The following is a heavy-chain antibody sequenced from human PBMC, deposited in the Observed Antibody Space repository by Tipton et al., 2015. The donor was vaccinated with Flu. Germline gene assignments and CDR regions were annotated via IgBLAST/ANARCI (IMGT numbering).Heavy chain of an antibody. CDR2: IYPAGGGI. CDR3: ARDKGAGTYTFDV. J-gene: IGHJ3*01. V-gene: IGHV1-46*01. D-gene: IGHD1-1*01. Sequence: QLVQSGPEVKKPGASVKVSCKASGYTFTSYNMHWVRQAPGQGLEWMGIIYPAGGGISYAQKFQGRVIMTRDRSTDTLHMELSSLRPDDTAMYYCARDKGAGTYTFDVWGQGTMITVSA. CDR1: GYTFTSYN.